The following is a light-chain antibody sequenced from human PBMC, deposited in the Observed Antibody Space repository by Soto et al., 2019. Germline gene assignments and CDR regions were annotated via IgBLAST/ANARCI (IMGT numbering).Light chain of an antibody. CDR3: CSYAGSSTYVV. Sequence: QSALTQPASVSGSPGQSITISCTGTSSDVGSYNLVSWYQQHPDKAPKLMIYEGSKRPPGVSNRFSGSKSGNTASLTISGLQAEDEADYYCCSYAGSSTYVVFGGGTKLTVL. CDR1: SSDVGSYNL. CDR2: EGS. J-gene: IGLJ2*01. V-gene: IGLV2-23*01.